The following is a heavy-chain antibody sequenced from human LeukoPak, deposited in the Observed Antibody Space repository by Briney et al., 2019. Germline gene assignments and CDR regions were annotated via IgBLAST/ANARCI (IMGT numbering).Heavy chain of an antibody. CDR1: GYTFTGYY. V-gene: IGHV1-2*02. D-gene: IGHD5-12*01. CDR3: AREFGIVATTRRFDY. CDR2: INPNSGGT. Sequence: GASAKVSCKASGYTFTGYYMHWVRQAPGQGLEWMGWINPNSGGTNYAQKFQGRVTMTRDTSISTAYMELSRLRSDDTAVYYCAREFGIVATTRRFDYWGQGTLVTVSS. J-gene: IGHJ4*02.